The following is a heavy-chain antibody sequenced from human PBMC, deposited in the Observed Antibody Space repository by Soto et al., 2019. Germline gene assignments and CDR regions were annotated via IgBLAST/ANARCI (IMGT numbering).Heavy chain of an antibody. CDR3: TTGEGNYFDS. V-gene: IGHV3-15*07. CDR1: GFTFSDAW. D-gene: IGHD3-10*01. CDR2: IKSKTHGETT. Sequence: EVQLVESGGDLVKPGGSLRLSCAASGFTFSDAWMHWVRQAPGKGPEWVGRIKSKTHGETTDYAAPVKGRFTISRDDSKNTVYLQMNSLKTEDTGVYYCTTGEGNYFDSWGPGTLVTASS. J-gene: IGHJ4*02.